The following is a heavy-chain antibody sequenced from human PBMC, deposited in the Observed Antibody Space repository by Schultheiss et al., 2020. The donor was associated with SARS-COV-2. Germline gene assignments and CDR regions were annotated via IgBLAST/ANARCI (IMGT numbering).Heavy chain of an antibody. CDR3: ARVPIRRYYDTSGFYFHSLRDAFDI. D-gene: IGHD3-22*01. CDR2: INHSGST. CDR1: GGSISSYY. J-gene: IGHJ3*02. V-gene: IGHV4-34*01. Sequence: SETLSLTCTVSGGSISSYYWSWIRQPPGKGLEWIGEINHSGSTNYNPSLKSRVTISVDTSKNQFSLKLSSVTAADTAVYYCARVPIRRYYDTSGFYFHSLRDAFDIWGQGTMVTVSS.